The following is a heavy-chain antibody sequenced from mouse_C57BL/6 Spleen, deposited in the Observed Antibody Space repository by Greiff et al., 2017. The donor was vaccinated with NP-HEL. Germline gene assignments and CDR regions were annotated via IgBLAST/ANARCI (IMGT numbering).Heavy chain of an antibody. Sequence: QVQLQQSGAELVKPGASVKLSCKASGYTFTEYTIHWVKQRSGQGLEWIGWFYPGSGSIKYNEKFKDKATLTADKSSSTVYMELSRLTSEDSAVYFCARHEGVYYGSSLYAMDYWGQGTSVTVSS. CDR1: GYTFTEYT. V-gene: IGHV1-62-2*01. J-gene: IGHJ4*01. CDR2: FYPGSGSI. CDR3: ARHEGVYYGSSLYAMDY. D-gene: IGHD1-1*01.